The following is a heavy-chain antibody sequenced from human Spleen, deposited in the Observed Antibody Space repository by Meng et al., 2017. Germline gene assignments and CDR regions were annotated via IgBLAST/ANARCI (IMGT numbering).Heavy chain of an antibody. J-gene: IGHJ4*02. CDR2: ISGGRGSI. V-gene: IGHV3-23*01. CDR3: AKDLGGVVGAAFDY. CDR1: GFTFDNYG. D-gene: IGHD1-26*01. Sequence: GGSLRLSCVASGFTFDNYGMGWVRQAPGKGLEWLSVISGGRGSIYYADSVKGRFTISRDNYKNTLYLQMSSLRAGDTAVYYCAKDLGGVVGAAFDYWGQGTLVTVSS.